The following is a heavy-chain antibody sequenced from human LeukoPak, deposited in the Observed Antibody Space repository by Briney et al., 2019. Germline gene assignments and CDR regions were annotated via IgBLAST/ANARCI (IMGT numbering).Heavy chain of an antibody. CDR2: INPNSGGT. CDR1: GYTFTGYY. D-gene: IGHD5-12*01. CDR3: ARGTLRSYWFDP. V-gene: IGHV1-2*02. Sequence: ASVKVSCKASGYTFTGYYMHWVRQAPGQGLEWMGWINPNSGGTNYAQKFQGRVTMTRDTSISTAYMVLSRLRSDDTAVYYCARGTLRSYWFDPWGQGTLVTVSS. J-gene: IGHJ5*02.